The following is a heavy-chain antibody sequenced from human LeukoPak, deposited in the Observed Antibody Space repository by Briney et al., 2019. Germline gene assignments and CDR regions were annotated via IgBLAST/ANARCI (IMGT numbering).Heavy chain of an antibody. Sequence: PGGSLRLSCAASGFTFSSYWMHWVRQAPGKGLVWVSRINTDGSSTSYADSVKGRFTISRDNAKNSLYLQMNSLRAEDTAVYYCARDRLLVDWFDPWGQGTLVTVSS. CDR1: GFTFSSYW. J-gene: IGHJ5*02. CDR3: ARDRLLVDWFDP. V-gene: IGHV3-74*01. D-gene: IGHD1-26*01. CDR2: INTDGSST.